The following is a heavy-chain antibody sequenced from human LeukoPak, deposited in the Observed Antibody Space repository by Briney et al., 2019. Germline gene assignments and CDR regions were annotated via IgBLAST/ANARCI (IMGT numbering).Heavy chain of an antibody. D-gene: IGHD2-2*03. V-gene: IGHV3-7*03. CDR3: ARESDVGYRY. Sequence: GGSLRLSCAASGFTFNNYWMSWVRQAPGKGLEWVANIKQDGSEKFYVDPVKGRFTISRDNAKNSPYLQMNSLRAEDTAVYYCARESDVGYRYWGQGTLVTVSS. J-gene: IGHJ4*02. CDR2: IKQDGSEK. CDR1: GFTFNNYW.